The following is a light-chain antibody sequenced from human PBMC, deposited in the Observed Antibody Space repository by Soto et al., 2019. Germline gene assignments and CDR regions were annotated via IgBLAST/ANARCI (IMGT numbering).Light chain of an antibody. CDR3: EQYKDWYS. J-gene: IGKJ2*03. Sequence: EIVMTQSPATLSVSPGERATLSCRASQSVGTNLDWYQQKPGQAPSLLIQGASTRATGVPARFSGSGSGTEFTLTISGLQSEDFAVYYCEQYKDWYSFGQGTKLEIK. V-gene: IGKV3-15*01. CDR1: QSVGTN. CDR2: GAS.